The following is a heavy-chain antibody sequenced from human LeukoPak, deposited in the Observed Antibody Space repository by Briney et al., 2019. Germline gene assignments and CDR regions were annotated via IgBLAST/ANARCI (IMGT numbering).Heavy chain of an antibody. D-gene: IGHD7-27*01. CDR3: ARGETNWGPIDYFDY. Sequence: ASVKVSCKASGYTFTSYGISWVRQAPGQELEWMGWISAYNGNTNYAQKLQGRVTMTTDTSTSTAYMELRSLRSDDTAVYYCARGETNWGPIDYFDYWGQGTLVTVSS. CDR2: ISAYNGNT. V-gene: IGHV1-18*01. J-gene: IGHJ4*02. CDR1: GYTFTSYG.